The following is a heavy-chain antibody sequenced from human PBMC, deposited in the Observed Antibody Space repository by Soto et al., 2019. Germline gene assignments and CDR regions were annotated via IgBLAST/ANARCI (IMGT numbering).Heavy chain of an antibody. Sequence: QVQLQESGPGLVEPSQTLSLTCTVSGGSISGEGYYWSWIRQYSGRGPEWIGYIHYSGSTYYNPSLMSRVIISVATSKTQFFLNLSSVTAADTAVYYCARAWTATAGWANWFDRWGQGTLVTVSS. CDR1: GGSISGEGYY. D-gene: IGHD2-21*02. J-gene: IGHJ5*02. V-gene: IGHV4-31*03. CDR3: ARAWTATAGWANWFDR. CDR2: IHYSGST.